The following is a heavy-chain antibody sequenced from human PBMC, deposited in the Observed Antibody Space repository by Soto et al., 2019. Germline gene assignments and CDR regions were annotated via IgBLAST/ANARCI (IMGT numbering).Heavy chain of an antibody. CDR3: ARDKDRQQLGGNYYYILDV. V-gene: IGHV1-69*12. Sequence: QVQLVQSGAEVKKPGSSVKVSCKASGGTFSTSAISWMRQAPGQGLEWVGGIMPVFPTPDYAQKFQGRVTITADESTTTAYLELTSLRTDDTAVYYCARDKDRQQLGGNYYYILDVWGQGTAITVSS. J-gene: IGHJ6*02. CDR2: IMPVFPTP. D-gene: IGHD3-3*02. CDR1: GGTFSTSA.